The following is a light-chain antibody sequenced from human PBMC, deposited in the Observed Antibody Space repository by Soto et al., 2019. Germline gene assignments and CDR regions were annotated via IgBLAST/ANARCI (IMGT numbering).Light chain of an antibody. V-gene: IGKV1D-13*01. J-gene: IGKJ1*01. CDR2: GAS. CDR3: QQYNNWPPWT. CDR1: QGISSA. Sequence: AIQLTQSPSSLSASVGDRVTITCRASQGISSALAWYQQKPGKAPKLLIFGASSLESGVPSRFSGSGSGTEFTLTISSLQSEDFAVYYCQQYNNWPPWTFGQGTKVDIK.